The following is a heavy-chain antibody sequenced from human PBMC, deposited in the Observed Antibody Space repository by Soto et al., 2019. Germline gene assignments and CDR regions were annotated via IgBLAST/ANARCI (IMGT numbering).Heavy chain of an antibody. V-gene: IGHV3-30*18. Sequence: QVQLVESGGGVVQPGRSLRLSCAASGFTFSSYGMHWVRQAPGKGLEWVAVISYDGSNKYYADSVKGRFTISRDNSKNTLYLQMNSLRAEDTAVYYCAKGGAAAGTDWYFDLWGRGTLVTVSS. J-gene: IGHJ2*01. D-gene: IGHD6-13*01. CDR2: ISYDGSNK. CDR3: AKGGAAAGTDWYFDL. CDR1: GFTFSSYG.